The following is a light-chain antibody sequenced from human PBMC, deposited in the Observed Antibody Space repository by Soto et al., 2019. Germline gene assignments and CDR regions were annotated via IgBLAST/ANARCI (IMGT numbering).Light chain of an antibody. CDR2: KAS. V-gene: IGKV1-5*03. CDR1: QTISSW. Sequence: DIQMTQSPSTLSGSVGDRVTITCRASQTISSWLAWYQQKPGKAPKLLIYKASTLKSGVTSRCSGSGSGTEFTLTISSLQPDDFATYYYQHYNSYSEAFGQGTKVELQ. J-gene: IGKJ1*01. CDR3: QHYNSYSEA.